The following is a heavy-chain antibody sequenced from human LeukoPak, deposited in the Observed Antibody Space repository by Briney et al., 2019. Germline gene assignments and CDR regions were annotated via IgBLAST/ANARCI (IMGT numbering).Heavy chain of an antibody. CDR3: VKTPARYSSGWYYDY. CDR1: GFTFSSYA. Sequence: GGSLRLSCSASGFTFSSYAMHWVRQAPGKGLEYVSAISSNGGSTYYADSVKGRFTISRDNSKSTLYLQMSSLRAEDTAVYYCVKTPARYSSGWYYDYWGQGTLVTVSS. CDR2: ISSNGGST. V-gene: IGHV3-64D*06. J-gene: IGHJ4*02. D-gene: IGHD6-19*01.